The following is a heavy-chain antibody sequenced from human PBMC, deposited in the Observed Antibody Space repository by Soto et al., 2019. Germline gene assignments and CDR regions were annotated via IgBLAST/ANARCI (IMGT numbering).Heavy chain of an antibody. J-gene: IGHJ5*02. CDR3: ARSVFP. V-gene: IGHV4-31*02. CDR2: IYYSGST. Sequence: WTWIRQHPGKGLEWIGYIYYSGSTYYNPSLKSRVTISVDTSKNQFSLKLSSVTAADTAVYYCARSVFPLGQGTLVTVSS.